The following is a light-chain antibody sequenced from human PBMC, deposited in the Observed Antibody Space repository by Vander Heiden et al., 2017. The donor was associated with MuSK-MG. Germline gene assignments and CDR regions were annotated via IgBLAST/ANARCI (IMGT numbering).Light chain of an antibody. J-gene: IGKJ3*01. V-gene: IGKV4-1*01. CDR2: WAS. CDR1: QSLFHSDNSKDF. CDR3: QQNLSAPLT. Sequence: DIVMTQSPDSLSVSRGGRANIHCKASQSLFHSDNSKDFLAWYHQKPGQPPKLLMSWASTRESGVPDRFSGSGSGTDFTLTISSLQAEDVAVYYCQQNLSAPLTFGPGTRVDIK.